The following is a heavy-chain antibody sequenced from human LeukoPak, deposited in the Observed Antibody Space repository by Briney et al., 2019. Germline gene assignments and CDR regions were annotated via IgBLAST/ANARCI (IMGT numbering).Heavy chain of an antibody. V-gene: IGHV3-23*01. CDR2: ISGSGGST. Sequence: GGSLRLSCAASGFTFSSYAMSWVRQAPGKGLEWVSAISGSGGSTNYADSVKGRLTISRDKSKNTLYLQMNSLRAEDTAVYYCAKESRGRDYFDYWGQGTLVTVSS. CDR3: AKESRGRDYFDY. D-gene: IGHD3-10*01. CDR1: GFTFSSYA. J-gene: IGHJ4*02.